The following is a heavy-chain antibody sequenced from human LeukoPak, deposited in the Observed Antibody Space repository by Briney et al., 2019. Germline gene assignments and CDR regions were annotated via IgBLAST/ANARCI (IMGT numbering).Heavy chain of an antibody. V-gene: IGHV4-34*01. J-gene: IGHJ6*04. CDR3: ARAEVVPAAGGMDV. CDR1: DGSFLGYY. D-gene: IGHD2-2*01. CDR2: INHSGST. Sequence: SETLSLTCAVFDGSFLGYYWSWIRQPPGKGLEWIGEINHSGSTNYNPSLKSRVTISVDTSKNQFSLKLSAVTAADTAVYYCARAEVVPAAGGMDVWGKGTTVTVSS.